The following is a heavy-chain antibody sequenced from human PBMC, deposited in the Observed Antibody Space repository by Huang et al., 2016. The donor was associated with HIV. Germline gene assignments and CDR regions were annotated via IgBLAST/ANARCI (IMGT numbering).Heavy chain of an antibody. Sequence: QVQLVQSGAEVKKPGSSVKVSCKASGGTFSSYAISWVRQAPGQGLEWRGWIIPIFGTANYAQKFQGRVTITADESTSTAYMELSSLRSEDTAVYYCARARGYYDSSVSYYFDYWGQGTLVTVSS. CDR2: IIPIFGTA. CDR1: GGTFSSYA. V-gene: IGHV1-69*13. D-gene: IGHD3-22*01. J-gene: IGHJ4*02. CDR3: ARARGYYDSSVSYYFDY.